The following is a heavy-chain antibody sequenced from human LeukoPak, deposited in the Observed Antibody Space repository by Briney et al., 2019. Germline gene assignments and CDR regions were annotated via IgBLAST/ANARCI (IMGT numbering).Heavy chain of an antibody. V-gene: IGHV1-69*13. CDR1: GGTFSSYA. CDR3: ARDVGDTAMVLGAYYYYMDV. D-gene: IGHD5-18*01. J-gene: IGHJ6*03. Sequence: GASVKVSCKASGGTFSSYAISWVRQAPGQGLEWMGGIIPIFGTANYAQKFQGRVTITADESTSTAYMELSSLRSEDTAVYYCARDVGDTAMVLGAYYYYMDVWGKGTTVTVSS. CDR2: IIPIFGTA.